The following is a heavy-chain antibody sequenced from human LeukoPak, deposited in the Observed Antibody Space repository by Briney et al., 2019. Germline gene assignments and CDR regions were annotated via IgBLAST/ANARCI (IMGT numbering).Heavy chain of an antibody. CDR3: AIREMYSSGWCLGY. J-gene: IGHJ4*02. D-gene: IGHD6-19*01. V-gene: IGHV3-23*01. CDR2: ISGSGGST. CDR1: GFIFSSYA. Sequence: GGSLRLSCAASGFIFSSYAMSWVRQAPAKGLEWVSAISGSGGSTYYADSVKGRFTISRDNSKNTLYLQMNSLRAEDTALYYCAIREMYSSGWCLGYWGQGTLVTVSS.